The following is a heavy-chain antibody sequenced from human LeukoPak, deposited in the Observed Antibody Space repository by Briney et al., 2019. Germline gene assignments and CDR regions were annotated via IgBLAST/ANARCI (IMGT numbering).Heavy chain of an antibody. V-gene: IGHV3-11*01. D-gene: IGHD6-13*01. J-gene: IGHJ4*02. Sequence: GGSLRLSCAASGFRFSDSYMIWIRQAPGKGLECVAYIGPTTSIVYADSVRGRFTISRDNAKNSLFLQMNSLRAEDTAVYYCAKKRIPAAGKTDFDYWGQGTLVTVSS. CDR2: IGPTTSIV. CDR3: AKKRIPAAGKTDFDY. CDR1: GFRFSDSY.